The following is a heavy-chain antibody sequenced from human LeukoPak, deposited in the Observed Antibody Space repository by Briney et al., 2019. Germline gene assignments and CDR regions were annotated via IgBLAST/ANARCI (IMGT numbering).Heavy chain of an antibody. Sequence: ASVKVSCKASGGTFSSYAISWVRQAPGQGLEWMGRIIPILGIANYAQKFQGRVTITADKSTSTAYMELRSLRSDDTAMYYCARAWIMVTSHLDFWGQGTLVTVSS. CDR1: GGTFSSYA. D-gene: IGHD2-21*02. J-gene: IGHJ4*02. V-gene: IGHV1-69*04. CDR3: ARAWIMVTSHLDF. CDR2: IIPILGIA.